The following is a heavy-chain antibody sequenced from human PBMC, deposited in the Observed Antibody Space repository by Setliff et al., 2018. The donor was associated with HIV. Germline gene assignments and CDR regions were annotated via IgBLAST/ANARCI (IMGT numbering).Heavy chain of an antibody. D-gene: IGHD3-16*02. J-gene: IGHJ4*02. CDR2: IFTSGDT. V-gene: IGHV4-4*09. CDR1: GVSISNYY. Sequence: SETLSLTCTVSGVSISNYYWNWIRQPPGKGLEWIGYIFTSGDTNYNPSLRSRVTLSVDTSKNQVSLKLGSVTAADTAVYFCARYRRPPYYLDYWGQGTLVTVSS. CDR3: ARYRRPPYYLDY.